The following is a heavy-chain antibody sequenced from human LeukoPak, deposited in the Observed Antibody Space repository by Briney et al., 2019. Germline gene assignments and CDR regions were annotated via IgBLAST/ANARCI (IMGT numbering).Heavy chain of an antibody. D-gene: IGHD3-3*01. Sequence: PGGSLRLSCVASGFTFSSYAMSWVRQTPGKGLEWVSDISGGGGSTDYADSVKGRFTISRDNSKSTLYLQMNSLRAEDTAVYYCAKGPASTIFGVVPFDYWGQGILVTVSS. CDR2: ISGGGGST. CDR3: AKGPASTIFGVVPFDY. CDR1: GFTFSSYA. J-gene: IGHJ4*02. V-gene: IGHV3-23*01.